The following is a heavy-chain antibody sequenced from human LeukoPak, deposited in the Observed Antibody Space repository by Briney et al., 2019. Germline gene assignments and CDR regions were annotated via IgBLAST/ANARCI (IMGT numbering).Heavy chain of an antibody. V-gene: IGHV4-39*01. CDR2: IYYSGST. D-gene: IGHD2-2*01. Sequence: ASETLSLTCTVSSGSVNSSSYYWGWIRQPPGKGLEWIGSIYYSGSTYYNPSLKSRLTISVDTSNNQFSLTLSSVTAADTAVYYCRIIYCKATNCYAKGDYWSQGTLVTISS. CDR1: SGSVNSSSYY. CDR3: RIIYCKATNCYAKGDY. J-gene: IGHJ4*02.